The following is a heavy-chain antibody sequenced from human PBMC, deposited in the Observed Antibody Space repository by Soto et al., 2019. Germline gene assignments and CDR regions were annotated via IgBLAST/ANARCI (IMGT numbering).Heavy chain of an antibody. CDR2: ISGSGGST. Sequence: GPLLLACAASGCTFSSYGMSWVRQAPGKGLEWVSSISGSGGSTYYADSVKGRFTISRDNSKNTLYLQMNGLRAEDTAVYYCPKASAPGGTYFPLWFWGQGTMVTVS. CDR1: GCTFSSYG. V-gene: IGHV3-23*01. D-gene: IGHD1-26*01. CDR3: PKASAPGGTYFPLWF. J-gene: IGHJ4*02.